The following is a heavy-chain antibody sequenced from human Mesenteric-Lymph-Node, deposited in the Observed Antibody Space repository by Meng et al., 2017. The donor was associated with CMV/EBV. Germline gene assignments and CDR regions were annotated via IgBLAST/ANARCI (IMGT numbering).Heavy chain of an antibody. D-gene: IGHD2-2*01. J-gene: IGHJ4*02. CDR3: ARACSSTTCRAPSPDD. CDR2: INPHSGGT. CDR1: GYTFTSYY. V-gene: IGHV1-2*02. Sequence: ASVKVSCKASGYTFTSYYMHWVRQAPGQGLEWMGWINPHSGGTKYSQKFQGRVTMTRDTSISTAYMELSRLTSDDTAVYYCARACSSTTCRAPSPDDWGQGTLVTVSS.